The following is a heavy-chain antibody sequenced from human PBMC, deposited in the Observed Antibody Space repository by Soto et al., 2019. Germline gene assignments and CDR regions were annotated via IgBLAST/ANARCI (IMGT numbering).Heavy chain of an antibody. CDR2: ISSGGSI. CDR1: GFSVSSNY. D-gene: IGHD4-4*01. CDR3: ARESNPGEVGY. V-gene: IGHV3-66*01. J-gene: IGHJ4*02. Sequence: EVQLVESGGGLVQPGGSLRLSCAASGFSVSSNYMNWVRQAPGKGLEWVSVISSGGSIYYADSVKGRFTISRDNSKNTLNLQMNSLRAEDTAVYYCARESNPGEVGYWGQGTLVTVSS.